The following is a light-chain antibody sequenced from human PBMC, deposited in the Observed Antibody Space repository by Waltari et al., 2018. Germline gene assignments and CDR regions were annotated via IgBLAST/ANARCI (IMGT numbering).Light chain of an antibody. Sequence: QYAMNQPASVSGYHGQSITITSTGTNSDIGNYKFFVSWYQHRPGEAPKLIIYEGNVRPSGVSDRFSGSKSGNAASLTISGLQAEDETHYYCCSYGVRVFFGGGTKLTVL. CDR3: CSYGVRVF. CDR2: EGN. CDR1: NSDIGNYKFF. V-gene: IGLV2-23*01. J-gene: IGLJ2*01.